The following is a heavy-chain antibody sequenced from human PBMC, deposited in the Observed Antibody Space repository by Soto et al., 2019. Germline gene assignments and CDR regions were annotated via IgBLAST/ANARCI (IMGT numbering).Heavy chain of an antibody. CDR1: GGSISSYY. V-gene: IGHV4-59*01. D-gene: IGHD3-9*01. CDR2: IYYSGST. J-gene: IGHJ5*02. CDR3: ASFTYYDILTGYHGRHGSFDP. Sequence: PSETLSLTCTVSGGSISSYYWSWIRQPPGKGLEWIGYIYYSGSTNYNPSLKSRVTISVDTSKNQFSLKLSSVTAADTAVYYCASFTYYDILTGYHGRHGSFDPWGQGTLVTVSS.